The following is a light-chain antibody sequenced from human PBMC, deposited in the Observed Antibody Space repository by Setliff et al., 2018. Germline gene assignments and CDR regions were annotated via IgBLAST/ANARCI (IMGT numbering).Light chain of an antibody. Sequence: QSALTQPASVSGSPGQSITISCSGTSSDVGSYDLVSWYQQHPGKAPKLIISDVSNRPSGVSNRFSGSKSGNTASLTISGLQAEDEADYYCSAYTSSSTYVFGNGTKVTVL. CDR1: SSDVGSYDL. CDR2: DVS. J-gene: IGLJ1*01. CDR3: SAYTSSSTYV. V-gene: IGLV2-14*03.